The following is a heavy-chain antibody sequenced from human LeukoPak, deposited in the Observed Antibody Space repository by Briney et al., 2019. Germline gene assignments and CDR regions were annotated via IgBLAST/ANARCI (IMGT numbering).Heavy chain of an antibody. CDR1: GGSFSKYW. CDR3: ARGSSSGYYPIDY. V-gene: IGHV4-34*01. D-gene: IGHD3-22*01. J-gene: IGHJ4*02. Sequence: SETLSLTCAVYGGSFSKYWWSWISQPPGKGLEWIGEINHNGRTNYNPSLKSRVTISVDTSKKQVSLKLSSVTAADTAVYYCARGSSSGYYPIDYWGQGTLVTVSS. CDR2: INHNGRT.